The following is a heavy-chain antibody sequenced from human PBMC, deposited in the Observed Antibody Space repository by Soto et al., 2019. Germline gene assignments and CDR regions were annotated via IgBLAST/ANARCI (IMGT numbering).Heavy chain of an antibody. J-gene: IGHJ4*02. CDR2: IIPIFNST. CDR1: GSRFSNYV. V-gene: IGHV1-69*06. Sequence: SVKVSCKVSGSRFSNYVISWVRQAPGHGLEWLGRIIPIFNSTKYAQNFQGRVTITADKSTSTASLELSSLRSDDTAVYYCAREGCGKKAGYNGLVSLGYWGQGTLVTVSS. D-gene: IGHD2-2*02. CDR3: AREGCGKKAGYNGLVSLGY.